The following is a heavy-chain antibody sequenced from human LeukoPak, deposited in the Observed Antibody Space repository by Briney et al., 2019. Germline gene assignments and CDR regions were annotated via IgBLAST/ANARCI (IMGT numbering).Heavy chain of an antibody. CDR3: AKERSGVVPAALNY. J-gene: IGHJ4*02. CDR1: GFTFSSYA. D-gene: IGHD2-2*01. V-gene: IGHV3-23*01. CDR2: ITGSGVST. Sequence: GGSLRLSCAASGFTFSSYAMSWVRQAPGKGLEWVSAITGSGVSTYYADSVKGRFTISRDNSKNALYLQMNSLRAEDTAVYYCAKERSGVVPAALNYWGQGTLVTVSS.